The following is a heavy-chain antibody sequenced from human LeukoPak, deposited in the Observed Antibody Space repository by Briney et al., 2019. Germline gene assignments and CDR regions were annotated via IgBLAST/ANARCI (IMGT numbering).Heavy chain of an antibody. CDR3: ARPLYYYDSSGYYLLGPFDY. CDR2: IYPGDSDT. Sequence: GESLKISCKGSGYSFTSYWIGWVRQMPGKGLEWMGIIYPGDSDTRYSPSFQGQVTISADKSISTAYLQWSSLKASDTAMYYCARPLYYYDSSGYYLLGPFDYWGQGTLVTVSS. D-gene: IGHD3-22*01. V-gene: IGHV5-51*01. J-gene: IGHJ4*02. CDR1: GYSFTSYW.